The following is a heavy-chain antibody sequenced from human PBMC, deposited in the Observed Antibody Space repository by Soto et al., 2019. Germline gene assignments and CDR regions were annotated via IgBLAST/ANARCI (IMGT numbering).Heavy chain of an antibody. J-gene: IGHJ4*02. CDR1: GFTFSSYG. CDR2: ISYDGSNK. V-gene: IGHV3-30*03. D-gene: IGHD1-26*01. Sequence: GGSLRLSCAASGFTFSSYGMHWVRQAPGKGLEWVAVISYDGSNKYYADSVKGRFTISRDNSKNTLYLQMNRLRAEDTDVYYCATDYTVGAVLYWGQGTLVTVSS. CDR3: ATDYTVGAVLY.